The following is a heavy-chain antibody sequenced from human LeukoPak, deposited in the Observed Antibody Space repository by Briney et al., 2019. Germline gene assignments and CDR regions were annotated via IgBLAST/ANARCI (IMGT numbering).Heavy chain of an antibody. CDR3: AGDYYDNNDY. J-gene: IGHJ4*02. CDR1: GGTLSSYA. CDR2: IIPIFGIA. Sequence: SVKVSCKASGGTLSSYAISWVRQAPGQGLEWMGRIIPIFGIANYAQKFQGRVTITADKSTSTAYMELSSLRSEDTAVYYCAGDYYDNNDYWGQGTLVTVSS. V-gene: IGHV1-69*04. D-gene: IGHD3-22*01.